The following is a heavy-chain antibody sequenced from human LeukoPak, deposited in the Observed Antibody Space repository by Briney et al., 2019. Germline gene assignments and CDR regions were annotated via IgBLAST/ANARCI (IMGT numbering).Heavy chain of an antibody. Sequence: GESLKISCKGSGYSLTSYWIGWVRQMPGKGLEWMGIIYPGDSDTRYSPSFQGQVTISADKSISAAYLQWSSLKVSDTAMYYCARVPSTVSHTVDYWGQGTLVTVSS. CDR1: GYSLTSYW. J-gene: IGHJ4*02. D-gene: IGHD4-17*01. V-gene: IGHV5-51*01. CDR3: ARVPSTVSHTVDY. CDR2: IYPGDSDT.